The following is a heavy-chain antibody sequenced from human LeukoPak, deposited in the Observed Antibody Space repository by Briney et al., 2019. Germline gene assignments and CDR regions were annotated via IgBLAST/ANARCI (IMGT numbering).Heavy chain of an antibody. CDR3: ARMDMDPAMVTNYLDH. CDR2: IHPSGSST. D-gene: IGHD5-18*01. Sequence: ASVTISCKASGYTFTRNYMHWVRQAPGQGLEWMGVIHPSGSSTNYAQKFQGRVTMTKDTSTSTVYIEVNSLRSEDTAVYYCARMDMDPAMVTNYLDHWGQGTLVTVSS. J-gene: IGHJ4*02. V-gene: IGHV1-46*01. CDR1: GYTFTRNY.